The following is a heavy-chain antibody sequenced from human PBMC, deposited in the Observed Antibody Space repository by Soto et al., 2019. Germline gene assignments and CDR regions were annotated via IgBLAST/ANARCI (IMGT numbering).Heavy chain of an antibody. V-gene: IGHV1-18*01. D-gene: IGHD2-15*01. CDR1: GYTFTSYG. CDR3: ARMGHVPWRYCSGGSCPDNWFDP. CDR2: ISAYNGNT. Sequence: QVQVVQSGAEVKKPGASVKVSCKASGYTFTSYGISWVRQAPGQGLEWMGWISAYNGNTNYAQKLQGRVTMTTDTSTSTAYMELRSLRSDDTAVYYCARMGHVPWRYCSGGSCPDNWFDPWGQGTLVTVSS. J-gene: IGHJ5*02.